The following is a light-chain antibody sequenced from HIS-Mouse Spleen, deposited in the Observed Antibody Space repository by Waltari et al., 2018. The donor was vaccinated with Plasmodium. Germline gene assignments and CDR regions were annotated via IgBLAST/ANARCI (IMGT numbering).Light chain of an antibody. CDR3: QQYNNWSFT. CDR1: QSVSSN. V-gene: IGKV3-15*01. J-gene: IGKJ3*01. Sequence: EIVMTQSPATLSVSPGERATLSCRASQSVSSNLAWYQQKPGQAPSFLIYGASTRDTGIPSRFSGSGSGTEFTLTISSLQSEDFAVYYCQQYNNWSFTFGPGTKVDIK. CDR2: GAS.